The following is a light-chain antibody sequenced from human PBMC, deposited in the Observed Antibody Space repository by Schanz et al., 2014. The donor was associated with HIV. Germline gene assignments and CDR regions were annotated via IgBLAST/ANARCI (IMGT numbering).Light chain of an antibody. CDR1: SSDVGGYNY. J-gene: IGLJ3*02. V-gene: IGLV2-14*03. CDR3: SSFAGSNIPWV. CDR2: DVS. Sequence: QSALTQPASVSGSRGQSVTISCTGTSSDVGGYNYVSWYQRHPGKAPKLMIYDVSNRPSGVSNRFSGSKSGSTASLTVSGLQPEDEADYYCSSFAGSNIPWVFGGGTKLTVL.